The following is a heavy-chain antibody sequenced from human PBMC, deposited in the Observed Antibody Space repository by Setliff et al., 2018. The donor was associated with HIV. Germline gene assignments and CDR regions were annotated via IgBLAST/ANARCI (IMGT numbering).Heavy chain of an antibody. CDR3: AKSRESYSGVDYFDY. CDR1: GFTFSSYG. CDR2: ISGSGGST. D-gene: IGHD1-26*01. V-gene: IGHV3-23*01. J-gene: IGHJ4*02. Sequence: GGSLRLSCAASGFTFSSYGMHWVRQAPGKGLEWVSAISGSGGSTYYADSVKGRFTISRDNSKNTLYLQMNSLRAEDTAVYYCAKSRESYSGVDYFDYWGQGTLVTVSS.